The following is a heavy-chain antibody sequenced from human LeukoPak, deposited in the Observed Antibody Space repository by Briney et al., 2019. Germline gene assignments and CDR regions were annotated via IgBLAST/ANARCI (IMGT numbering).Heavy chain of an antibody. CDR2: IYWDDDK. CDR1: GFSLSTSGVG. D-gene: IGHD3-22*01. J-gene: IGHJ4*02. Sequence: SGPTLVNPTQTLTLTCTFSGFSLSTSGVGVGWIRQPPGKALEWLALIYWDDDKRYSPSLKSRLTITKDTSKNQVVLTMTNMDPVDTATYYCAHGKVPHYYDSSGYYPADYWGQGTLVTVSS. CDR3: AHGKVPHYYDSSGYYPADY. V-gene: IGHV2-5*02.